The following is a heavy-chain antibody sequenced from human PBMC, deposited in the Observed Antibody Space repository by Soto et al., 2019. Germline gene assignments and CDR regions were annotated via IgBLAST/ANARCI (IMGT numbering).Heavy chain of an antibody. D-gene: IGHD3-22*01. J-gene: IGHJ3*02. CDR1: DYTFSSYG. CDR3: ARSGHLAYYYDSSGPDDAFDI. Sequence: GASVKVSCKASDYTFSSYGISWVRQAPGQWLEWMGWVSADNGNTNYAQKLQGRVTMTTDTSTSTAYMELRSLRSDDTAVYYCARSGHLAYYYDSSGPDDAFDIWGQGTMVTVSS. CDR2: VSADNGNT. V-gene: IGHV1-18*01.